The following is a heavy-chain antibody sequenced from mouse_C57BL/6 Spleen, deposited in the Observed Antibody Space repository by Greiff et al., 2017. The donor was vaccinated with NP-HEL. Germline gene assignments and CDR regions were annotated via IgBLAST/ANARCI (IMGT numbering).Heavy chain of an antibody. CDR2: IDPSDSYT. V-gene: IGHV1-69*01. Sequence: VQLQQPGAELVMPGASVKLSCKASGYTFTSYWMHWVKQRPGQGLEWIGEIDPSDSYTNYNQKFKGKSTLTVDKSSSTAYMQLSSLTSEDSAVYYCARGRRVYAMDYWGQGTSVTVSS. CDR3: ARGRRVYAMDY. J-gene: IGHJ4*01. CDR1: GYTFTSYW.